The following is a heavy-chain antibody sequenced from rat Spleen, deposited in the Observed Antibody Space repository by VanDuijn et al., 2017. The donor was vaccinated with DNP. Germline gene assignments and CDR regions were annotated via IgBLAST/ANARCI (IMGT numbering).Heavy chain of an antibody. Sequence: EVQLVETGGGLVQPGRSLKLSCAASGFTFSNYGMHWIRQAPTKGLEWVASISYEGSSTYYGDSVKGRFTISRDNAKSTLYLQMNSLGSEDTATYYCTSNPHIRTAAPFDYWGQGVMVTVSS. CDR2: ISYEGSST. V-gene: IGHV5-29*01. J-gene: IGHJ2*01. CDR3: TSNPHIRTAAPFDY. D-gene: IGHD3-8*01. CDR1: GFTFSNYG.